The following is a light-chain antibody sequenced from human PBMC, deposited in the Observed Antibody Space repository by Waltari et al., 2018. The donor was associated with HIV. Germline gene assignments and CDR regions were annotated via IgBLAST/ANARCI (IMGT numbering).Light chain of an antibody. CDR3: QQSYSTPPWT. CDR1: QKISSY. V-gene: IGKV1-39*01. Sequence: DIQMTQSPSSLSASVGDRVTITCRASQKISSYLNWYQQKPGTAPKLLIYTASSLQRGVPSRFSGSGSGTDFTLTISSLQPEDFATYYCQQSYSTPPWTFGQGTKVEIK. J-gene: IGKJ1*01. CDR2: TAS.